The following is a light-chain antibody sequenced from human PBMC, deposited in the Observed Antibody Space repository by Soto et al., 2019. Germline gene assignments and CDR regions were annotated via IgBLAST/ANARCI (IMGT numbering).Light chain of an antibody. CDR1: QSVSSTY. CDR2: GAS. CDR3: HQYDSSPLT. V-gene: IGKV3-20*01. Sequence: ELVLTQSPGTLSLSPWERATPSCRASQSVSSTYLAWYQQKPGQAPRLLIYGASSRPTGITGRFSGSGSGTEFTLTISRLEPEDFAVYYCHQYDSSPLTFGGGTKVEIK. J-gene: IGKJ4*01.